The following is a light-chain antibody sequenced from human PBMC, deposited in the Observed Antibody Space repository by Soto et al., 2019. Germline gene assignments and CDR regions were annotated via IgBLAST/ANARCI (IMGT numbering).Light chain of an antibody. V-gene: IGKV1-33*01. CDR1: QDISNY. J-gene: IGKJ4*01. CDR2: LAS. Sequence: DIQMTQSPSSLSASVGDRVTITCQASQDISNYLNWYQQKPGRAPKLLIYLASTLEKGVPSRFSGSGYGTLFTFSINSLQPEDCATYYCQQFDNVPPTLIFGGGTKVEI. CDR3: QQFDNVPPTLI.